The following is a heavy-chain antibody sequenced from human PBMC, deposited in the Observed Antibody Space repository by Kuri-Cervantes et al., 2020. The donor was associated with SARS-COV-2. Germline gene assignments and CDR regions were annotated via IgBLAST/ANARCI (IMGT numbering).Heavy chain of an antibody. CDR3: AKDPIDS. Sequence: GGSLRLSCAASGFTFSSYGMHWVRQAPGKGLEWVAVISYDGSNKYYADSVKGRFTISRDNSKNTLYLQMNSLRAEDTAVYYCAKDPIDSWGQGTLVTVSS. CDR1: GFTFSSYG. CDR2: ISYDGSNK. V-gene: IGHV3-30*18. J-gene: IGHJ4*02.